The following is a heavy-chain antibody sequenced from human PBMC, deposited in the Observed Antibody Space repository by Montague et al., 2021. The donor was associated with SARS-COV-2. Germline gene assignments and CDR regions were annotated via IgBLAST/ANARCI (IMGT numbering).Heavy chain of an antibody. CDR3: ATTGISEERWFDP. J-gene: IGHJ5*02. Sequence: TLSLTCTVSGVSISSGTYYWSWIRQPAGKGLEWIGRVYTSGSTNYNPSLESRATLSVDTSKNQFSLKLRSVTAADTAVYFCATTGISEERWFDPWGQGTLVAVSS. D-gene: IGHD2/OR15-2a*01. V-gene: IGHV4-61*02. CDR1: GVSISSGTYY. CDR2: VYTSGST.